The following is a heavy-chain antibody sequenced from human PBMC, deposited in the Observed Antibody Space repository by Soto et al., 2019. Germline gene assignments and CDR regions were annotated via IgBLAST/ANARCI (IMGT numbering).Heavy chain of an antibody. CDR2: INHSGST. Sequence: SETLSLTCAVYGGSFSGYYWSWIRQPPGKGLEWIGEINHSGSTNYNPSLKSRVTISVDTSKNQFSLKLSSVTAADTAVYYCASRAAAGTNYWGQGTLVTVSS. V-gene: IGHV4-34*01. J-gene: IGHJ4*02. D-gene: IGHD6-13*01. CDR3: ASRAAAGTNY. CDR1: GGSFSGYY.